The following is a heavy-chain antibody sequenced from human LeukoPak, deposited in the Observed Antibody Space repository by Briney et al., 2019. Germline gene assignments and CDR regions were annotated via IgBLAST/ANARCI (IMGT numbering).Heavy chain of an antibody. CDR2: VSYDTINK. CDR3: AKEDVSGWYGVDY. J-gene: IGHJ4*02. Sequence: PGGSLRLSCVASGFTFSNYGMHWVRQAPGKGLEWVELVSYDTINKYYQDSVKGRFTISRDNSKNTVDLQLDSLRADDTAVYYCAKEDVSGWYGVDYWGQGTLVTVSS. CDR1: GFTFSNYG. V-gene: IGHV3-30*18. D-gene: IGHD6-19*01.